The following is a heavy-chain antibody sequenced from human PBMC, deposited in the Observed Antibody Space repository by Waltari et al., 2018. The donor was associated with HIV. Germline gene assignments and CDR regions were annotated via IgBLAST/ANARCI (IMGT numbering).Heavy chain of an antibody. D-gene: IGHD3-3*01. CDR2: ISWNSGIT. V-gene: IGHV3-9*01. J-gene: IGHJ5*01. CDR3: AKGGSHLPIFEAWFDS. CDR1: GFTFDDYP. Sequence: EVQLVESGGGLVQPGRSLRLSCAASGFTFDDYPMHWVRQSPGKGLELVSGISWNSGITDYGDSVKGRFTISRDNAKNSLYLQMNSLTVEDTAFYYCAKGGSHLPIFEAWFDSWGQGTLVTVSS.